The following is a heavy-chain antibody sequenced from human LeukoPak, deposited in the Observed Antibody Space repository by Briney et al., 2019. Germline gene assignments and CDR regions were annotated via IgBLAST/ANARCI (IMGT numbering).Heavy chain of an antibody. D-gene: IGHD3-10*01. V-gene: IGHV1-69*13. CDR2: IIPIFGTA. CDR3: ARGDMVRGVIGRGIFDY. CDR1: GGTFSSYA. Sequence: GASVKVSCKASGGTFSSYAISWVRQAPGQGLEWMGGIIPIFGTANYAQKFQGRVTITADESTSTAYMELSSLRSEDTAVYYCARGDMVRGVIGRGIFDYWGQGTLVTVSS. J-gene: IGHJ4*02.